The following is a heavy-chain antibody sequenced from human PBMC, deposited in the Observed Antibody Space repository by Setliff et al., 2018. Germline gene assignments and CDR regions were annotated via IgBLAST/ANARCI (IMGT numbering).Heavy chain of an antibody. Sequence: PGGSLRLSCAASGFTFSSNNMHWVRQAPGKGLEWVSCISGSSSYIYYADSVKGRFTISRDNAKNSLYLQMNSLRAEDTAVYYCARDATYYDFWSDYSPDAFDIWGQGTMVTVSS. CDR1: GFTFSSNN. D-gene: IGHD3-3*01. J-gene: IGHJ3*02. V-gene: IGHV3-21*01. CDR3: ARDATYYDFWSDYSPDAFDI. CDR2: ISGSSSYI.